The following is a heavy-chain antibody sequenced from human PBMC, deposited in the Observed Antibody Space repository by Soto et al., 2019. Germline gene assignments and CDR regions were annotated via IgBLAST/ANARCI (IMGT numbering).Heavy chain of an antibody. D-gene: IGHD5-18*01. CDR3: VRRAEGRPVYGYRYVALDV. Sequence: GESLRISCKGSGYSYTSYWIGWVRPRPGRGLEWMGIIKPADSETKYSPSFQGQVTVSADRSTSTAFLQWSHLQASDTAMYYCVRRAEGRPVYGYRYVALDVWGPGSTVSGSS. V-gene: IGHV5-51*01. CDR2: IKPADSET. J-gene: IGHJ6*02. CDR1: GYSYTSYW.